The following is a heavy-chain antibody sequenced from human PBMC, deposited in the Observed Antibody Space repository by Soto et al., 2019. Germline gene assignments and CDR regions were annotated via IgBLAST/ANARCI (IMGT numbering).Heavy chain of an antibody. V-gene: IGHV3-23*01. Sequence: SGGSLRLSCAASGFTFDIYAMSWVRQAPGKGLEWVSAVSGAGGRTYYADSVKGRFTISRDNSKNSLYLQMSGLRVEDTAVYYCAKKGECTTASCYDVYGMDVWGQGTTVTVSS. CDR2: VSGAGGRT. CDR1: GFTFDIYA. J-gene: IGHJ6*02. CDR3: AKKGECTTASCYDVYGMDV. D-gene: IGHD2-2*01.